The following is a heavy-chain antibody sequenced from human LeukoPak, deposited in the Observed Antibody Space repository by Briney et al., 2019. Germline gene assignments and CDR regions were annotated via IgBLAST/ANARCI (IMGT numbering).Heavy chain of an antibody. CDR3: TAPFRYSSSGYYYYYMDV. Sequence: PGGSLRLSCAASGFTFSNAWMSWVRQAPGRGLEWVGRIKAKADGGTTDYAAPVKGRFTISRDDSKNTLYLQMNSLKSEDTAVYYCTAPFRYSSSGYYYYYMDVWGKGTTVTISS. CDR1: GFTFSNAW. J-gene: IGHJ6*03. CDR2: IKAKADGGTT. V-gene: IGHV3-15*01. D-gene: IGHD6-13*01.